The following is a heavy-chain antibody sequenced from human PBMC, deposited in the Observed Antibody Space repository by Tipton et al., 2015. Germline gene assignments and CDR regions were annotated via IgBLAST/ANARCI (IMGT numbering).Heavy chain of an antibody. CDR1: GFPFSAHG. J-gene: IGHJ4*02. CDR3: ARDIHHYFDY. V-gene: IGHV3-23*01. CDR2: ISASGGDT. Sequence: GSLRLSCVASGFPFSAHGLNWVRQAPGKGLEWVSSISASGGDTFYTGSVQGRFTISRDNSKNTLFLQMNSLRVEDTAVYYCARDIHHYFDYWGQGTLVTVSS.